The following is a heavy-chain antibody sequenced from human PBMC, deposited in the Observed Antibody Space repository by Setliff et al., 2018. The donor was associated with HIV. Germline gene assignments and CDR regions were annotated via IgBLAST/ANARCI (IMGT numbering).Heavy chain of an antibody. CDR1: GFTFGDYA. CDR2: IRYDGSDK. CDR3: ASSRPPDDSSGYLDH. Sequence: GSLRLSCTASGFTFGDYAMTWFRQAPGKGLEWVTFIRYDGSDKYYADSVKGRFTISRDNSKNSLNLEMNSLRAEDTAIYYCASSRPPDDSSGYLDHWGQGTLVTVSS. V-gene: IGHV3-30*02. D-gene: IGHD3-22*01. J-gene: IGHJ4*01.